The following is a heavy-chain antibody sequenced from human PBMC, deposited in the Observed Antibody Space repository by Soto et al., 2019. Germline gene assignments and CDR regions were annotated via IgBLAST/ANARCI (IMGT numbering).Heavy chain of an antibody. J-gene: IGHJ4*02. D-gene: IGHD3-10*01. Sequence: EPLSITCTVSGAVTLSGSYCWSWVSQAPGKGLEWVSTITDTGGDTKYADSVRGRFTISRDNSKNTLYLQMSSLRAEDSAVYYCARGSKDSYPGSRIFDFWGRGTLVTVSS. CDR3: ARGSKDSYPGSRIFDF. CDR1: GAVTLSGSYC. V-gene: IGHV3-23*01. CDR2: ITDTGGDT.